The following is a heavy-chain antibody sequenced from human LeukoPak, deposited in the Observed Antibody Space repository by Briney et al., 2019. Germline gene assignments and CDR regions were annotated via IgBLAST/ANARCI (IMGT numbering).Heavy chain of an antibody. D-gene: IGHD6-19*01. J-gene: IGHJ4*02. Sequence: GGTLRLSRAASGFTFSEDWLLWVRQAPGKGLESVSRINTDGTVTTYADPVKGRFTVSRDNADNTMLLQMNSVRAEDTAVYYCATTQWLAPPPDSWGQGTPVTVSS. CDR1: GFTFSEDW. V-gene: IGHV3-74*01. CDR3: ATTQWLAPPPDS. CDR2: INTDGTVT.